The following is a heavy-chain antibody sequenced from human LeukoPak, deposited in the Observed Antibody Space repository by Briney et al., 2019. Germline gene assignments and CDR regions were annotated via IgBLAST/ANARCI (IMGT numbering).Heavy chain of an antibody. CDR3: ARDPIGYLSNNWFDP. V-gene: IGHV3-30-3*01. J-gene: IGHJ5*02. Sequence: LSLTCAVYGGPFSGYYWSWVRQAPGKGLEWVAVISYDGSNKYYADSVKGRFTISRDNSKNTLYLQMNSLRAEDTAVYYCARDPIGYLSNNWFDPWGQGTLVTVSS. CDR1: GGPFSGYY. CDR2: ISYDGSNK. D-gene: IGHD3-10*01.